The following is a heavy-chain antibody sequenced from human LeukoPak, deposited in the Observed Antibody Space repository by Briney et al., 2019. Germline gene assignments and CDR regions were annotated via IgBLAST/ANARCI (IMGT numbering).Heavy chain of an antibody. CDR2: INPNSGGT. D-gene: IGHD4-11*01. Sequence: ASVKVRSKASAYTFTVDYMRLARHAPGQGLEWMGWINPNSGGTNYAQKFQGRVTMTRDTSISTAYMDLSRLRSDDTAVYYCARDHYDYNNYVDWFDPWGQGTLVSVSS. CDR3: ARDHYDYNNYVDWFDP. CDR1: AYTFTVDY. V-gene: IGHV1-2*02. J-gene: IGHJ5*02.